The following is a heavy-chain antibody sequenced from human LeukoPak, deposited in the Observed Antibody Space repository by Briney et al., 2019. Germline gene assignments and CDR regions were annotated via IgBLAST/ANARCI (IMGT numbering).Heavy chain of an antibody. CDR2: ISSSGSTI. V-gene: IGHV3-11*04. CDR3: VRDFPADIVLMVYGFDY. Sequence: GGSLRLSCAASGFTFSDYYMSWIRQAPGKGLEWVSCISSSGSTIYYADSVKGRFTISRDNAKNSLYLQMNSLRAEDTAVYYCVRDFPADIVLMVYGFDYWGQGTLVTVSS. J-gene: IGHJ4*02. D-gene: IGHD2-8*01. CDR1: GFTFSDYY.